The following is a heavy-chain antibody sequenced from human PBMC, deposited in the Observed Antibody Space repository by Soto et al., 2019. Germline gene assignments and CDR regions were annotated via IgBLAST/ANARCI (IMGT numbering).Heavy chain of an antibody. CDR2: IYYSGST. D-gene: IGHD3-3*01. V-gene: IGHV4-30-4*01. J-gene: IGHJ4*02. CDR3: ARGRSITISGVVILDY. CDR1: GGSISSGDYY. Sequence: SETLSLTCTVSGGSISSGDYYWSWIRQPPGKGLEWIGYIYYSGSTYYNPSLKSRVTISVDTCKNQFSLNLSSASAADTAVYRSARGRSITISGVVILDYWRQRTMIAVSS.